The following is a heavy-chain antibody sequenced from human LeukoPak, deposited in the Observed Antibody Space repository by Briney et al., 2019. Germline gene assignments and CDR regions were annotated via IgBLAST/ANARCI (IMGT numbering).Heavy chain of an antibody. CDR1: DGSITRSSYY. V-gene: IGHV4-39*01. D-gene: IGHD2-21*02. CDR3: ARLRVTTGFDY. CDR2: IYYSGIT. Sequence: NPSETLSLTCTVSDGSITRSSYYWGWIRQTPGEGLDWIGSIYYSGITYYNPSLQGRVTMPVDTSKNQFSLKLNSVTVADTAVYYCARLRVTTGFDYWDQGIPVTVSS. J-gene: IGHJ4*02.